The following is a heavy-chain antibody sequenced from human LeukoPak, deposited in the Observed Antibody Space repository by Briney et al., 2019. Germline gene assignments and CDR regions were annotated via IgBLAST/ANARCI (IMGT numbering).Heavy chain of an antibody. CDR3: ATDLIHYYGSGAKT. J-gene: IGHJ5*02. CDR2: ISGSGGST. D-gene: IGHD3-10*01. Sequence: GGSLRLSCAASGFTFSSYAMSWVRQAPGKGLEWVSAISGSGGSTYYADSVKGRFTISRDNAKNSLYLQMNSLRAEDTAVYYCATDLIHYYGSGAKTWGQGTLVTVSS. CDR1: GFTFSSYA. V-gene: IGHV3-23*01.